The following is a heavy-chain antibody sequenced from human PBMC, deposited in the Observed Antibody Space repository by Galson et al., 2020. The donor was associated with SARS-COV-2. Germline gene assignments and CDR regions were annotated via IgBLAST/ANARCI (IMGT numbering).Heavy chain of an antibody. D-gene: IGHD1-26*01. CDR1: GFSLSTTGMG. CDR3: AHRLGGSYQFDY. J-gene: IGHJ4*02. V-gene: IGHV2-5*02. Sequence: SGPTLVKPTQTLTLTCTFSGFSLSTTGMGVGWIRQLPGKALESLAPINWDYEKRYSPSLKSRLTITKDTSKNQVVLTMTNMDPVDTSTYYCAHRLGGSYQFDYGGQGSLVTVSS. CDR2: INWDYEK.